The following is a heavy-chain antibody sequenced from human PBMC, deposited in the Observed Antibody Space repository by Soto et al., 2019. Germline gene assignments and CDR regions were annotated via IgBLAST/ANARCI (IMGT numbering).Heavy chain of an antibody. Sequence: VQLLESGGGLVQPGGSLRLSCAASGFIFRDYAMNWVRQAPGKGLEWVSDISGSGDSARYADSVKGRFTISRDNSRDTLYLHMNSLRVDDTAVYYCGKERRGSGWSVCDFWGQRDLVTVSS. J-gene: IGHJ4*02. V-gene: IGHV3-23*01. CDR2: ISGSGDSA. D-gene: IGHD6-19*01. CDR1: GFIFRDYA. CDR3: GKERRGSGWSVCDF.